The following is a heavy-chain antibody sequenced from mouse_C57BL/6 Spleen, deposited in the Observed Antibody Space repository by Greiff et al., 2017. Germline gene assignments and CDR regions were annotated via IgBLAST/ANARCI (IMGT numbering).Heavy chain of an antibody. J-gene: IGHJ2*01. CDR1: GFTFSSYA. V-gene: IGHV5-4*03. CDR3: ARGYDYDGFDY. D-gene: IGHD2-4*01. Sequence: EVKVVESGGGLVKPGGSLKLSCAASGFTFSSYAMSWVRQTPEKRLEWVATISDGGSYTYYPDNVKGRFTISRDNAKNNLYLQMSHLKSEDTAMYYCARGYDYDGFDYWGQGTTLTVSS. CDR2: ISDGGSYT.